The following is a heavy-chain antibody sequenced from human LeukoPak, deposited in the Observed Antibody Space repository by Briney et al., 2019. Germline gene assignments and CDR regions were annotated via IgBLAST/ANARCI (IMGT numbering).Heavy chain of an antibody. J-gene: IGHJ2*01. CDR3: ARYWGVQLWPHWYFDL. Sequence: PSETLSLTCTVSGGSISSYYWSWFRQTPGKGPECIGYIYYSGSTKYNPSLKSRVTISVDRSKNQFSLKLNSVTAADTAVYYCARYWGVQLWPHWYFDLWGRGSLVTVSS. CDR1: GGSISSYY. V-gene: IGHV4-59*01. CDR2: IYYSGST. D-gene: IGHD5-18*01.